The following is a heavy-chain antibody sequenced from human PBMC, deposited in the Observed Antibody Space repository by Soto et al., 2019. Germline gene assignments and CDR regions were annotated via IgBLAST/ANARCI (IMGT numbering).Heavy chain of an antibody. J-gene: IGHJ4*02. CDR2: IKQDGSEK. D-gene: IGHD3-10*01. Sequence: GGSLRLSCAASGFTFSSYWMSWVRQAPGKGLEWVANIKQDGSEKYYVDSVKGRFTISRDNAKNSLYLQMNSLRAEDTAVYYCARDSLSNYYGSGSYLSYWGQGTLVTVSS. CDR1: GFTFSSYW. V-gene: IGHV3-7*01. CDR3: ARDSLSNYYGSGSYLSY.